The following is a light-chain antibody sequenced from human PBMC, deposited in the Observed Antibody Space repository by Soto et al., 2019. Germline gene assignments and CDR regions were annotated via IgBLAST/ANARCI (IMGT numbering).Light chain of an antibody. CDR3: ATWDSSLSVVV. V-gene: IGLV1-51*01. CDR1: SSNIGSNH. Sequence: QSVLTQPPSVSAAPGQRVTISCSGSSSNIGSNHVSWYQQFTGTAPKLLIYDNDKRPSGIPDRFSGSRSGTSATLGITGLQTGDDADYYCATWDSSLSVVVFGGGTKLTVL. J-gene: IGLJ2*01. CDR2: DND.